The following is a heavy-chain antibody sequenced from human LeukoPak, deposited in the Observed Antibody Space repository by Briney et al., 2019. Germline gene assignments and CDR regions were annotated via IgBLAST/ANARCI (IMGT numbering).Heavy chain of an antibody. CDR3: AKDSGRGFLYFDY. CDR1: GFTFGSYG. CDR2: IQYDGNNK. D-gene: IGHD3-10*01. J-gene: IGHJ4*02. Sequence: GGSLRLSCAASGFTFGSYGMHWVRQAPGKGLEWVAFIQYDGNNKYYGDSVKGRFTISRDNPKNTLYLQMNSLRAEDTAVYYCAKDSGRGFLYFDYWGQGTLVTVSP. V-gene: IGHV3-30*02.